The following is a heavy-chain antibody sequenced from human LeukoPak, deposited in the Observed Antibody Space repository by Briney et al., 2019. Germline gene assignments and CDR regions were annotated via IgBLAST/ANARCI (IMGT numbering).Heavy chain of an antibody. CDR2: IKSKTDGGTT. J-gene: IGHJ4*02. Sequence: WIRQPPGKGLEWVGRIKSKTDGGTTDYAAPVKGRFTISRDDSKNTLYLQMNSLKTEDTAVYYCTTEGVTFLDYWGQGTLVTVSS. CDR3: TTEGVTFLDY. D-gene: IGHD2-21*01. V-gene: IGHV3-15*01.